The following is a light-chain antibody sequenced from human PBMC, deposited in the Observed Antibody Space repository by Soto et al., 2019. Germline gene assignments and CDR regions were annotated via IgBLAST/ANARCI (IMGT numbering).Light chain of an antibody. J-gene: IGKJ1*01. V-gene: IGKV3-20*01. CDR2: GTS. CDR1: QSVSSSY. Sequence: EIVLTQSPGTLSLSPGERATLSCRASQSVSSSYLAWYQQKPGQAPRLLIYGTSSRATGIPDRFSGSGSGTDFTLTINRLEPEDVAVYYCQQYGSSPRTFGQGTKVEI. CDR3: QQYGSSPRT.